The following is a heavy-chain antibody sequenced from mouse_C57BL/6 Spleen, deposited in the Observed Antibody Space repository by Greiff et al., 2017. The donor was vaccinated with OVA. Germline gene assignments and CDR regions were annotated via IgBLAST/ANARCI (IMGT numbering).Heavy chain of an antibody. CDR2: IHPNSGST. D-gene: IGHD2-5*01. Sequence: VQLQQPGAELVKPGASVKLSCKASGYTFTSYWMHWVKQRPGQGLEWIGMIHPNSGSTNYNEKYKSKATLTVDKSSSTAYMQLSSLTSEDSAVYYCARWGYSNPYAMDYWGQGTSVTVSS. V-gene: IGHV1-64*01. CDR3: ARWGYSNPYAMDY. CDR1: GYTFTSYW. J-gene: IGHJ4*01.